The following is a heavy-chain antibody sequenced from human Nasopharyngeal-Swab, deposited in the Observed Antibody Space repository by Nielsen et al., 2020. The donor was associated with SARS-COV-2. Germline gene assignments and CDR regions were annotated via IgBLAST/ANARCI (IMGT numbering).Heavy chain of an antibody. CDR3: AREHGRAGRENDAFDI. Sequence: GESLKISCAASGFTFSSYAMHWVRQAPGKGLEWVAVISYDGSNKYYADSVKGRFTISRDNSKNTLYLQMNSLRAEDTAVYYCAREHGRAGRENDAFDIWDQGTMVTVSS. V-gene: IGHV3-30-3*01. J-gene: IGHJ3*02. CDR1: GFTFSSYA. CDR2: ISYDGSNK.